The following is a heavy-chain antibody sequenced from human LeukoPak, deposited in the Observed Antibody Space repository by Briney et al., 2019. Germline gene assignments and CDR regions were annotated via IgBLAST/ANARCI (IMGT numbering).Heavy chain of an antibody. V-gene: IGHV4-34*01. CDR3: ARSEGHDYGDLYYFDY. D-gene: IGHD4-17*01. CDR1: GGSFSGYY. Sequence: SETLSLTCAVYGGSFSGYYWSWIRQPPRKGLEWIGEINHSGSTNYNPSLKSRVTISVDTSKNQFSLKLSSVTAADTAGYYCARSEGHDYGDLYYFDYWGQGTLVTVSS. J-gene: IGHJ4*02. CDR2: INHSGST.